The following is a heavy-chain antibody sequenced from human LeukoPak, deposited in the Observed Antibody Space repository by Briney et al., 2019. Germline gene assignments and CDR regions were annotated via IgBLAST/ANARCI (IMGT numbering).Heavy chain of an antibody. CDR1: GFTFRDAA. CDR2: IGSSGVST. D-gene: IGHD3-3*01. J-gene: IGHJ4*02. Sequence: GGSLRLSCAASGFTFRDAAMTWVRQAPGKGLEWVSLIGSSGVSTHYVDSVKGRFTISRDNSKNTLYLQMNSLRAEDTAVYYCARDLDGPENYWGQGTLVTVSS. V-gene: IGHV3-23*01. CDR3: ARDLDGPENY.